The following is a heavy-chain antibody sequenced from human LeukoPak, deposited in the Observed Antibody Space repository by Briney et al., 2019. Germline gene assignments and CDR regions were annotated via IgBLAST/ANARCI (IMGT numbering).Heavy chain of an antibody. CDR2: MRQDGGEK. V-gene: IGHV3-7*01. J-gene: IGHJ4*02. CDR1: GFTFSKYW. Sequence: GGSLRLSCAASGFTFSKYWMSWVRQAPGKGLGWVANMRQDGGEKYYVDSVKGRFTISRDNAKNSLYLQMSSLRGEDTAVYYCARNLHDYWGQGTLVTVSS. CDR3: ARNLHDY.